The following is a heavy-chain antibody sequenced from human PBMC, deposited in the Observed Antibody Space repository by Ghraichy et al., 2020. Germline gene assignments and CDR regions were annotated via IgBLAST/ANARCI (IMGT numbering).Heavy chain of an antibody. Sequence: GESLRLSCAASGFTFSSYAMSWVRQAPGKGLEWVSAISGSGGRTYYADTVKGRFTISRDNSKNTLYLQMNSLRAEDTAVYYCAKGKFAMTTVTTIDYWGQGTLVTVSS. CDR3: AKGKFAMTTVTTIDY. J-gene: IGHJ4*02. V-gene: IGHV3-23*01. D-gene: IGHD4-11*01. CDR2: ISGSGGRT. CDR1: GFTFSSYA.